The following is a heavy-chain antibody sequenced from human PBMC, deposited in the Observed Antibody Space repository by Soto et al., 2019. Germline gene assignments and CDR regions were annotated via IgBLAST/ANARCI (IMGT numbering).Heavy chain of an antibody. D-gene: IGHD2-8*01. Sequence: GGSLRLSCAASGFTFSSYSMNWARQAPGKGLERIAYITSSSTTIFYADSVKGRFTISRDNAKSSLYLQMNSLRDEDTAVYYCARDNGMAGSFDPWGQGTLVTVSS. CDR1: GFTFSSYS. V-gene: IGHV3-48*02. J-gene: IGHJ5*02. CDR3: ARDNGMAGSFDP. CDR2: ITSSSTTI.